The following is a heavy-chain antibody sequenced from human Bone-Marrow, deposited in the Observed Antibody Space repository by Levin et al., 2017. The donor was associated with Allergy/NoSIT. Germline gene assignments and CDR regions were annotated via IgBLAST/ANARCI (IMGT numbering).Heavy chain of an antibody. V-gene: IGHV3-74*03. CDR2: MNIDGSKT. CDR1: GFNFSIYW. J-gene: IGHJ6*02. CDR3: ARVAKFMVGTTAHYGLDV. Sequence: LSLTCAASGFNFSIYWMHWVRQVPGKGLVWVSRMNIDGSKTMYADSVKGRFTISRDNAKNTLYLQMNSLRAEDTAVYYCARVAKFMVGTTAHYGLDVWGQGTSVTVS. D-gene: IGHD1-7*01.